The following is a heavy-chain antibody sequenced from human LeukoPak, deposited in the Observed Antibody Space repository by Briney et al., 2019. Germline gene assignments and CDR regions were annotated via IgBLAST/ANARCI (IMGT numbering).Heavy chain of an antibody. CDR3: GRYLKPSALSVFDI. Sequence: SETLSLTCTVSGGSICNYYWSWIWNPPGQGMGREWHIYYNGSTNYNTYLKSRVTISIDTSKDQFSLKLSSVTAADTAVYYCGRYLKPSALSVFDIWGQGTMVTVSS. D-gene: IGHD2-2*01. V-gene: IGHV4-59*01. J-gene: IGHJ3*02. CDR1: GGSICNYY. CDR2: IYYNGST.